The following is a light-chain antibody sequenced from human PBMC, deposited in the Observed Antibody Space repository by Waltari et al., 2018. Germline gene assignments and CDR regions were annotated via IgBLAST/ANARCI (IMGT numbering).Light chain of an antibody. Sequence: DIQMTQSPSSLSASVGDRVTITCQASHDIENYLNWYQQRPGKAPKLLIYDASNLQTGVPSRFSGSGSGTEFTLTISSLQPDDFATYYCQQYKSPTWTFGQGTKVEIK. V-gene: IGKV1-33*01. CDR2: DAS. J-gene: IGKJ1*01. CDR3: QQYKSPTWT. CDR1: HDIENY.